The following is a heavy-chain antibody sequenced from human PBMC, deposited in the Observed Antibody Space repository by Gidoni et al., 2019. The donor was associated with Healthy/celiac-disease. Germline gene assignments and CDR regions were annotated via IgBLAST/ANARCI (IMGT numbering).Heavy chain of an antibody. CDR3: ARAKGIADYYGMDV. V-gene: IGHV1-69*01. J-gene: IGHJ6*02. CDR1: GGTFSSYA. Sequence: QVQLVQSGAEVKKPGSSVKVSCKASGGTFSSYAISWVRQAPGQGLEWMGGIIPIFGTANYAQKFQGRVTITADESTSTAYMELSSLRSEDTAVYYCARAKGIADYYGMDVWGQGTTVTVSS. CDR2: IIPIFGTA. D-gene: IGHD6-13*01.